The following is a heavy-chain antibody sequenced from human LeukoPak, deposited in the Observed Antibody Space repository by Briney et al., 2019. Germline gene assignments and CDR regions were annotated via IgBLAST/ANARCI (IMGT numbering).Heavy chain of an antibody. D-gene: IGHD1-7*01. V-gene: IGHV5-51*01. J-gene: IGHJ4*02. CDR3: ARQDWNYEIGFDY. CDR1: GYNFTNYW. CDR2: IYPGDSDT. Sequence: RESLKISCQGSGYNFTNYWIGWVRQMPGKGLEWMGIIYPGDSDTRYSPSFQGQVTISADKSISTAYLQWSSLKASDTAMYYCARQDWNYEIGFDYWGQGTLVTVSS.